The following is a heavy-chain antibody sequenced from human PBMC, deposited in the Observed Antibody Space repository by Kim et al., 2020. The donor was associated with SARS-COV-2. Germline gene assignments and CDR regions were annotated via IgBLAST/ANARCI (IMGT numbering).Heavy chain of an antibody. CDR1: GGSISSSSYY. J-gene: IGHJ4*01. Sequence: SETLSLTCTVSGGSISSSSYYWGWIRQPPGKGLEWIGSIYYSGSTYYNPSLKSRVTISVDTSKNQFSLKLSSVTAADTAVYYCARSEWELLPENYYFDY. CDR3: ARSEWELLPENYYFDY. CDR2: IYYSGST. V-gene: IGHV4-39*01. D-gene: IGHD1-26*01.